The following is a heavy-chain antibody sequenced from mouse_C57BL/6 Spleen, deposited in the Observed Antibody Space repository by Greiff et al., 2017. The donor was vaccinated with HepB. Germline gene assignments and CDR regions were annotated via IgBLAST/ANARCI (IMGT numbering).Heavy chain of an antibody. CDR1: GYTFTSYW. V-gene: IGHV1-69*01. CDR3: ARSNWDEGWFAY. Sequence: QVQLQQPGAELVMPGASVKLSCKASGYTFTSYWMHWVKQRPGQGLEWIGEIDPSDSYTNYNQKFKGKSTLTVDKSSSTAYMQLSSLTSEDSAVYYCARSNWDEGWFAYWGQGTLVTVSA. D-gene: IGHD4-1*01. CDR2: IDPSDSYT. J-gene: IGHJ3*01.